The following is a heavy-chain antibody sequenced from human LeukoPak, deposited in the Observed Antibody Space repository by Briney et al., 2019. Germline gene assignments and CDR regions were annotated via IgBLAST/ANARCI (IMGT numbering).Heavy chain of an antibody. J-gene: IGHJ4*02. Sequence: GASVKVSCKASGGTFSSYAISWVRQAPGQGLEWMGGIIPIFGTANYAQKFQGRVTITADESTSTAYMELSSLRSEDTAVYYCARSPYVGALEWLFAGDYWGQGTLVTVSS. CDR3: ARSPYVGALEWLFAGDY. CDR2: IIPIFGTA. CDR1: GGTFSSYA. D-gene: IGHD3-3*01. V-gene: IGHV1-69*13.